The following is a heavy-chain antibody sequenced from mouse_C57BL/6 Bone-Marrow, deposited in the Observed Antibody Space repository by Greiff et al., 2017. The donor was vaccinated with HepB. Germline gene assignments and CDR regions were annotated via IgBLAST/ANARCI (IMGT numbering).Heavy chain of an antibody. CDR3: ARVYYDYDGFYAMDY. Sequence: EVQLVESGGGLVKPGGSLKLSCAASGFTFSDYGMHWVRQAPEKGLEWVAYISSGSSTIYYADTVKGRFTISRDNAKNTLFLQMTSLRSEDTAMYYCARVYYDYDGFYAMDYWGQGTSVTVSS. CDR1: GFTFSDYG. CDR2: ISSGSSTI. D-gene: IGHD2-4*01. V-gene: IGHV5-17*01. J-gene: IGHJ4*01.